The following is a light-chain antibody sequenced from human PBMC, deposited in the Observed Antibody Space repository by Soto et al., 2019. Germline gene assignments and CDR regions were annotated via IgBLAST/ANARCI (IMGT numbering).Light chain of an antibody. CDR1: QTVSLSY. Sequence: EVVLTQSPGTLSLSPGERATLSCRASQTVSLSYLAWYQQKPGQAPRLLIYGASTRATGLPARFSGSGSGTQFTLTISSLQSEDFAVYYCQQYHIWPPATFGQGTKVDNK. CDR2: GAS. J-gene: IGKJ1*01. V-gene: IGKV3-15*01. CDR3: QQYHIWPPAT.